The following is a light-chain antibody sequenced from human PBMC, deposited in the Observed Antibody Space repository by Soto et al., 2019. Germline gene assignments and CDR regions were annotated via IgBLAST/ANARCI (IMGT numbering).Light chain of an antibody. V-gene: IGLV1-36*01. CDR2: YDD. CDR3: AVWDDNLNGVV. CDR1: WSNIGNNA. J-gene: IGLJ2*01. Sequence: QSVLTQPPSVSEAPRQRVTISCSGSWSNIGNNAVNGYQQLPGKAPKLLIYYDDLLSSGVSDRFSGSKSGTSASLAISGLQSEDEADYYCAVWDDNLNGVVFGGGTKLTVL.